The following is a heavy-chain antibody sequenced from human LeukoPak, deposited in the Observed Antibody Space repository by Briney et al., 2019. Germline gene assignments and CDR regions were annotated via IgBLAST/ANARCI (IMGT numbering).Heavy chain of an antibody. CDR1: GYTFTSYY. Sequence: ASVKVSCKASGYTFTSYYMHWVRQAPGQGLEWMGWISAYNGNTNYAQKLQGRVTMTTDTSTSTAYMELRSLRSDDTAVYYCARDRIYYYDSSGYYWLDYWGQGTLVTVSS. J-gene: IGHJ4*02. CDR3: ARDRIYYYDSSGYYWLDY. CDR2: ISAYNGNT. D-gene: IGHD3-22*01. V-gene: IGHV1-18*04.